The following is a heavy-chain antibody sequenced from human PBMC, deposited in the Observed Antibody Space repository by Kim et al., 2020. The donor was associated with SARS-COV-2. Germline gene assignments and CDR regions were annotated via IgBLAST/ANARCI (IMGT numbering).Heavy chain of an antibody. CDR1: GFTFSIYG. J-gene: IGHJ4*02. D-gene: IGHD3-9*01. Sequence: GGSLRLSCAASGFTFSIYGMHWVRQAPGKGLEWVAGIGYDGSNKYYADSVKGRFTISRDNSKNTLYLQMNSLRAEDTAVYYCAREGILTGLDYWGQGTLVTVPS. V-gene: IGHV3-33*01. CDR3: AREGILTGLDY. CDR2: IGYDGSNK.